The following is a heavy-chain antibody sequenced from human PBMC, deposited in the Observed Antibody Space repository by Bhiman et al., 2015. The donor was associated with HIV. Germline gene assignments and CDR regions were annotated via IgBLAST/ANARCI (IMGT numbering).Heavy chain of an antibody. D-gene: IGHD1-14*01. V-gene: IGHV3-74*01. CDR2: INLDGGAT. J-gene: IGHJ5*01. Sequence: EVQLVESGGGLVQPGGSLRLSCAASGFTFSDCWMHWFRQAPGKGLVWVSRINLDGGATSYAVSVKGRFTISRDNAKNTLSLQMSSLRAEDTAVYYCARGTGTYTADSWGQGTLVTVSS. CDR3: ARGTGTYTADS. CDR1: GFTFSDCW.